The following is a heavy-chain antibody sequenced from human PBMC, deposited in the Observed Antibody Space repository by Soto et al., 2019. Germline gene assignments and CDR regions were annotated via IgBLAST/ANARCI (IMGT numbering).Heavy chain of an antibody. CDR1: GFTFSSDW. Sequence: EVQLVESGGGLVQPGGSLRLSCAVSGFTFSSDWMHWVRQAPGKGLVWVSRINSDGSSTSYADSVKGRFTISRDNAKNTLYRQMNSLRAKDTAVYYCASTVVTGYWGQGTLVTVSS. D-gene: IGHD2-15*01. CDR2: INSDGSST. CDR3: ASTVVTGY. J-gene: IGHJ4*02. V-gene: IGHV3-74*02.